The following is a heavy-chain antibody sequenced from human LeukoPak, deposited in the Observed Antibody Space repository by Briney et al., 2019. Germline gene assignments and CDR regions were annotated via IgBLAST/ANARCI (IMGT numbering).Heavy chain of an antibody. J-gene: IGHJ4*02. Sequence: SETLSLTCTVSGGSISGYYWSWIRQPAGKGLEWIGRINISGSTNYNPSLKSRVTMSVDTSTNQVSLQLSSVTAADTAVYYCARSGLDYYGSGTHSLFQYWGQGTLVTVSS. D-gene: IGHD3-10*01. CDR3: ARSGLDYYGSGTHSLFQY. CDR2: INISGST. V-gene: IGHV4-4*07. CDR1: GGSISGYY.